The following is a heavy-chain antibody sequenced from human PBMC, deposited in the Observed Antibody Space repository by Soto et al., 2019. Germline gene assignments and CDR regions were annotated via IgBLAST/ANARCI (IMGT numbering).Heavy chain of an antibody. CDR2: IIPIFGTA. J-gene: IGHJ4*02. D-gene: IGHD2-15*01. Sequence: QVQLVQSGAEVKKPGSSVKVSCKASGGTFSSYAISWVRQAPGQGLEWMGGIIPIFGTANYAQKFQGRVTITADESTSTAYMELSSLRSEDTAVYYCARTPRVAATVTAKYFDYWGQGTPVTVSS. CDR1: GGTFSSYA. V-gene: IGHV1-69*01. CDR3: ARTPRVAATVTAKYFDY.